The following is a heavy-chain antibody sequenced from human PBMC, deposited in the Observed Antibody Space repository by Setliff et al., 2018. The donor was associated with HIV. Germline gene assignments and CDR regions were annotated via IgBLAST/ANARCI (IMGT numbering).Heavy chain of an antibody. Sequence: SETLSLTCTVSGGSISSGTYYWSWIRQPAGKGLEWIGHISTSGITNYNPSLKSRVTISAGTSKKQFSVRLTSVTAADTAVYYCARGRTRTYFSHYYMDVWGKGTTVTVSS. CDR1: GGSISSGTYY. CDR3: ARGRTRTYFSHYYMDV. CDR2: ISTSGIT. V-gene: IGHV4-61*09. J-gene: IGHJ6*03.